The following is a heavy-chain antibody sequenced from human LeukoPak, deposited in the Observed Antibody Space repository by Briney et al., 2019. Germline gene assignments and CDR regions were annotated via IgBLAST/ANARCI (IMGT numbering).Heavy chain of an antibody. CDR1: GFTFSSYS. CDR3: ARVAGDSSGYFYYYMDV. Sequence: GRSLRLSCAASGFTFSSYSMHWVRRAPGKGLEWVSSISSRSTYIYYADSVKGRFTISRDNAKNSLYLQMNSLRVEDTAVYYCARVAGDSSGYFYYYMDVWGKGTTVTVSS. CDR2: ISSRSTYI. J-gene: IGHJ6*03. D-gene: IGHD3-22*01. V-gene: IGHV3-21*01.